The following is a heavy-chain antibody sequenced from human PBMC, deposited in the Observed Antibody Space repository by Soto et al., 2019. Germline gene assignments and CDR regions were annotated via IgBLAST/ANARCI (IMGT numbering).Heavy chain of an antibody. CDR2: FDPEDGET. Sequence: ASVKVSCKVSGYTLTELSVHWVRQAPGKGLEWMGGFDPEDGETIYAQKFQGRVTMTEDTSTDTAYMELSSLRSEDTAVYYCATSIAADYYYYYMDVWGKGTTVTVSS. D-gene: IGHD6-6*01. V-gene: IGHV1-24*01. CDR3: ATSIAADYYYYYMDV. CDR1: GYTLTELS. J-gene: IGHJ6*03.